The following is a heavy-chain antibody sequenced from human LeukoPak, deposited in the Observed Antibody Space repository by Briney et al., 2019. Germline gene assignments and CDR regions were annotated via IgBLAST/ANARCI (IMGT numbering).Heavy chain of an antibody. CDR3: ARAKITIFGVVIIPPYFDY. D-gene: IGHD3-3*01. CDR1: GGSFSGYY. CDR2: INHSGST. V-gene: IGHV4-34*01. Sequence: SETLSLTCAVYGGSFSGYYWSWIRQPPGKGLEWIGEINHSGSTNYNPSLKSRVTISVDTSKNQFSLKLSSVTAADTAVYYCARAKITIFGVVIIPPYFDYWGQGTLVTASS. J-gene: IGHJ4*02.